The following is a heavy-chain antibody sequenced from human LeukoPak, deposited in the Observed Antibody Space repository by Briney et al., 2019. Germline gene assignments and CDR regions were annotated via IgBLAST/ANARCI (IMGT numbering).Heavy chain of an antibody. CDR2: ISWNSGSI. J-gene: IGHJ6*02. D-gene: IGHD6-19*01. Sequence: GGSLRLSCAASGFTFDDYAMHWVRQAPGKGLEWVSGISWNSGSIGYADSVKGRFTISRDNAKNSLYVQMNSLRAEDTALYYCAKDMSSGWHAPSYYYGMDVWGQGTTVTVSS. CDR1: GFTFDDYA. V-gene: IGHV3-9*01. CDR3: AKDMSSGWHAPSYYYGMDV.